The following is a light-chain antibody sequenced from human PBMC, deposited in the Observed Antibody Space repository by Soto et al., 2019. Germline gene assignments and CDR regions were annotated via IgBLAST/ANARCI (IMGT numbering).Light chain of an antibody. CDR1: SSDFGGSNY. Sequence: QSALTQPRSVSGSPGQSVSISCTGTSSDFGGSNYVSWYQQHPGKAPKLIIYDVIKRPSGVPDRFSGSKSDNTASLTISGLQAEDEADYFCCSYTGSDTYVFGSGTKVTVL. CDR3: CSYTGSDTYV. J-gene: IGLJ1*01. V-gene: IGLV2-11*01. CDR2: DVI.